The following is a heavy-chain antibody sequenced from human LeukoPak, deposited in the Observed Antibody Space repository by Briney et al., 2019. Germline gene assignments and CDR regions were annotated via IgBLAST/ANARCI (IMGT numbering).Heavy chain of an antibody. CDR3: ARTITMVRGVILGHNWFDP. CDR1: GGSFSGYY. Sequence: SETLSLTCAVYGGSFSGYYWSWIRQPPGKGLEWIGEINHSGSTNYNPSLKSRVTISVDTSKNQFSLKLSSVTAADTAVYYCARTITMVRGVILGHNWFDPWGQGTLVTVSS. J-gene: IGHJ5*02. D-gene: IGHD3-10*01. CDR2: INHSGST. V-gene: IGHV4-34*01.